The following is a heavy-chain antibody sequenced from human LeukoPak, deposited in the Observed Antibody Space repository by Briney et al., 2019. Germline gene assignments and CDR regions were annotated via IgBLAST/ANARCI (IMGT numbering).Heavy chain of an antibody. CDR2: ISAQHGQT. Sequence: ASVKVSCKTSGYSENFYGITWVRQVAGQGLEWMGRISAQHGQTEYAPNSQDRVTMTTDTYTNTAYMELRSLRSDDTAVYYCARFGLGKHIEVAGIPFDIWGQGTMVTVSS. D-gene: IGHD6-19*01. V-gene: IGHV1-18*01. CDR1: GYSENFYG. CDR3: ARFGLGKHIEVAGIPFDI. J-gene: IGHJ3*02.